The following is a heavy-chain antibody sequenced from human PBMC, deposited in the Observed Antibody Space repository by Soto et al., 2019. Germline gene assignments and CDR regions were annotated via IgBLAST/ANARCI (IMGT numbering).Heavy chain of an antibody. Sequence: SETLSLTCTVSGGSISSYYWSWIRQPPGKGLEWTGYIYYSGSTNYNPSLKSRVTISVDTSKNQLSLKLSSVTAADTAVYYCAREGSGRSSWYGGDAFDIWGQGTMVTVSS. CDR2: IYYSGST. CDR1: GGSISSYY. V-gene: IGHV4-59*01. J-gene: IGHJ3*02. CDR3: AREGSGRSSWYGGDAFDI. D-gene: IGHD6-13*01.